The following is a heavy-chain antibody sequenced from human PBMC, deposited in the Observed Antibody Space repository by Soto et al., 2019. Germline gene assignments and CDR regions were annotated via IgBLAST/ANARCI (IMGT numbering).Heavy chain of an antibody. V-gene: IGHV3-7*05. CDR3: ARGPGWESEF. CDR1: GLTLCDDG. CDR2: IKKDGSEK. D-gene: IGHD6-19*01. J-gene: IGHJ4*02. Sequence: EVQLVDSGGGLFQPGGSLRLSCAASGLTLCDDGMDWVRQAPGKGLEWVANIKKDGSEKNYVGAVKGRLPISRDNDKHSLFRQMNSLSAKDTAVYYCARGPGWESEFWGPGTHVTVSS.